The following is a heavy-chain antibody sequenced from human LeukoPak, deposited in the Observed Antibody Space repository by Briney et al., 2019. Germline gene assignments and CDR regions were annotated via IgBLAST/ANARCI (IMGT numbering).Heavy chain of an antibody. J-gene: IGHJ4*02. CDR2: IKQDGSDK. V-gene: IGHV3-7*01. D-gene: IGHD2/OR15-2a*01. CDR1: GFSFSSYW. CDR3: AREDHSTYAY. Sequence: PAGSLRLSCTASGFSFSSYWMSWPRQAPGKGLEWVASIKQDGSDKYYVDSVKGRFTISKDNSKNSLYLQMNSLRAEDTAVYYCAREDHSTYAYWGQGTLVTVSS.